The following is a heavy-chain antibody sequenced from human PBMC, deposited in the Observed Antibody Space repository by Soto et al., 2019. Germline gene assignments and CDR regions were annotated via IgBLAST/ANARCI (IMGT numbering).Heavy chain of an antibody. CDR2: IMPIFRAP. Sequence: QVQLVQSGAEVKKPGSSVKVSCKASGGAFSDYAFSWVRQAPGQGLEWLGGIMPIFRAPDYAQKFQGRVTITADEFTRTGYMEMNSLRSEDTAGYYCASWLKGPDIGNYYYGMDVWGQGTTVTVS. D-gene: IGHD2-15*01. CDR1: GGAFSDYA. J-gene: IGHJ6*02. V-gene: IGHV1-69*12. CDR3: ASWLKGPDIGNYYYGMDV.